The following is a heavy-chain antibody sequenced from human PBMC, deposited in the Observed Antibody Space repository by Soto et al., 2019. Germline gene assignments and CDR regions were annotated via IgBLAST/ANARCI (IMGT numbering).Heavy chain of an antibody. V-gene: IGHV4-61*01. CDR2: IYYSGST. CDR3: ARDGYYGSGSSAFDI. Sequence: PSETLSLTCTVSGGSISSSSYDWSWIRQPPGKGLEWIGYIYYSGSTNYNPSLKSRVTISVDTSKNQFSLKLSSVTAADTAVYYCARDGYYGSGSSAFDIWGQGTMVTVSS. CDR1: GGSISSSSYD. J-gene: IGHJ3*02. D-gene: IGHD3-10*01.